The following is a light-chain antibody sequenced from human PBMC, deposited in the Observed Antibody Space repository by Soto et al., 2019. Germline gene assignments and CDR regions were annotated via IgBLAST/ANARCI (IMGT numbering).Light chain of an antibody. CDR1: SGHGNYV. CDR3: QTWDTGNVV. V-gene: IGLV4-69*01. CDR2: VKSDGSH. Sequence: QLVLTQSPSASASLGASVKLTCTLSSGHGNYVIAWHQQQPEKGPRYLMKVKSDGSHSKGDGIPDRFSGSSSGAERYLAISSLQSEDEADYNCQTWDTGNVVFGGGTKLTVL. J-gene: IGLJ2*01.